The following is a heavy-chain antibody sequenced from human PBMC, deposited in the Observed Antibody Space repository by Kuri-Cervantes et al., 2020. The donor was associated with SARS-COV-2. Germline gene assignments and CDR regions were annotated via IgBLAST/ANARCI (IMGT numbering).Heavy chain of an antibody. V-gene: IGHV1-18*01. CDR1: GYTFTSYG. J-gene: IGHJ4*02. CDR2: ISAYNGNT. Sequence: ASVKVSCKASGYTFTSYGISWVRQAPGQGLEWMGWISAYNGNTNYAQKLQGRVTMTTDTSTSTVYMELSSLRSEDTAVYYCARDSGLAAAGLFDYWGQGTLVTVSS. D-gene: IGHD6-13*01. CDR3: ARDSGLAAAGLFDY.